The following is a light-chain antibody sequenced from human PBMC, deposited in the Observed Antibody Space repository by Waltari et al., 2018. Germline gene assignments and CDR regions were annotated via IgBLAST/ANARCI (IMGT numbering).Light chain of an antibody. Sequence: QSALPQPASVSGSPGQPVTISCTGAGSDVGISNVVSWYQQHPGKAPKLMIYEAYKRPSGVSNRFSGAKSGNTASLTIAGLQTDDEAEYYCCTYAGSSTWVVGGGTKLTVL. V-gene: IGLV2-23*01. CDR1: GSDVGISNV. CDR2: EAY. J-gene: IGLJ3*02. CDR3: CTYAGSSTWV.